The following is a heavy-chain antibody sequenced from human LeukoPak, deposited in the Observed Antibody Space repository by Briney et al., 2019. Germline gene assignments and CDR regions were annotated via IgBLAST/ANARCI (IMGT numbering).Heavy chain of an antibody. CDR2: INPNSGGT. CDR3: AREGTYGDFQNWFDP. D-gene: IGHD4-17*01. V-gene: IGHV1-2*02. J-gene: IGHJ5*02. CDR1: GYTFTGYY. Sequence: ASVKVSCKASGYTFTGYYMHWVRQAPGQGLEWMGWINPNSGGTNYAQKFQGRVTMTRDTSISTAYMELSRLRSDDTAVYYCAREGTYGDFQNWFDPWGQGTLVTVSS.